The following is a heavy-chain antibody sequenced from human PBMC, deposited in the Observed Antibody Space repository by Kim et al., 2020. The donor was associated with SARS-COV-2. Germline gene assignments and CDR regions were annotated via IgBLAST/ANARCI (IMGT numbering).Heavy chain of an antibody. Sequence: SETLSLTCAVYGGSFSGYYWSWIRQPPGKGLEWIGEINHSGSTNYNPSLKSRVTISVDTSKNQFSLKLSSVTAADTAVYYCATPGLVSRFDYWGQGTLVTVSS. CDR2: INHSGST. CDR1: GGSFSGYY. J-gene: IGHJ4*02. D-gene: IGHD2-21*01. CDR3: ATPGLVSRFDY. V-gene: IGHV4-34*01.